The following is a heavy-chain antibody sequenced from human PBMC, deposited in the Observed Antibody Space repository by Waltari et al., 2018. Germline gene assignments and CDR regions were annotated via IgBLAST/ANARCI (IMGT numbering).Heavy chain of an antibody. V-gene: IGHV3-7*01. CDR2: IKQDGSEK. Sequence: EVQLVESGGGLVQPGGSLRLSCAASGFTFSSYWMSWVRQTPGKGLEWVANIKQDGSEKYYVDSVKGRFTISRDNAKNSLYLQMNSLRAEDTAVYYCARDKAVFGRGMDVWGKGTTVTVSS. D-gene: IGHD3-3*01. J-gene: IGHJ6*03. CDR3: ARDKAVFGRGMDV. CDR1: GFTFSSYW.